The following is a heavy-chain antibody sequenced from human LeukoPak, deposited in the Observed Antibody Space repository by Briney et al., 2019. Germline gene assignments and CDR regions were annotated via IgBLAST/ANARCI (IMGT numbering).Heavy chain of an antibody. J-gene: IGHJ4*02. CDR2: IYYSGST. D-gene: IGHD3-22*01. V-gene: IGHV4-31*03. Sequence: PSQTLSLTCTVSGGSISSGGYYWSWIRQHPGKGLEWIGYIYYSGSTYYNPSLKSRVTISVDTSKNQQFSLKLSSVTAADTAVYYCARDFSGYLSLDSWGQGTLVTVSS. CDR1: GGSISSGGYY. CDR3: ARDFSGYLSLDS.